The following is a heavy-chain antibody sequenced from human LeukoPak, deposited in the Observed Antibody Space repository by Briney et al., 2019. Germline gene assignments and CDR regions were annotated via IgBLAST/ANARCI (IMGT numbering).Heavy chain of an antibody. V-gene: IGHV4-59*01. Sequence: SETKSLTCTVSGGSISSYYWSWIWQPPGKGLEWIGYIYYSGSTNYNPSLKSRVTISVDTSKNQFSLKLSSVTAADTAVYYCARGAPGYYDILTTQDNWFDPWGQGTLVTVSS. CDR1: GGSISSYY. CDR2: IYYSGST. J-gene: IGHJ5*02. D-gene: IGHD3-9*01. CDR3: ARGAPGYYDILTTQDNWFDP.